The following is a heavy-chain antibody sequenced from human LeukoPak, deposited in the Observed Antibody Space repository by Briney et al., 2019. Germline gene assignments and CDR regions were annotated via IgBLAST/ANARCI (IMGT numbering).Heavy chain of an antibody. CDR2: IYSGGNT. D-gene: IGHD1-26*01. CDR3: ARDCSGSHVQLCGMDV. J-gene: IGHJ6*02. V-gene: IGHV3-53*01. Sequence: GGSLRLSCAASGFTVSSNYMSWVRQAPGKGLEWVSVIYSGGNTYYGDSVKDRFTISRDNSKNTLYLQMNSLRAEDTAVYFCARDCSGSHVQLCGMDVWGQGTTVTVSS. CDR1: GFTVSSNY.